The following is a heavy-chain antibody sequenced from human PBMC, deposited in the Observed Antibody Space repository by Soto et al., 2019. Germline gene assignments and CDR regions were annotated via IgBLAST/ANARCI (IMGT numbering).Heavy chain of an antibody. CDR3: AAPRDEYGSGVSWFTYGMDI. Sequence: LRPSWLASGFTFSHFAMTWVRHVPGRGLEWVASLDGAGGSTYYAESVRGRFSISRDNSQNTLFLQMKRLTVYDPAIYYCAAPRDEYGSGVSWFTYGMDIWGQGTTVTVSS. CDR2: LDGAGGST. D-gene: IGHD3-10*01. J-gene: IGHJ6*02. CDR1: GFTFSHFA. V-gene: IGHV3-23*01.